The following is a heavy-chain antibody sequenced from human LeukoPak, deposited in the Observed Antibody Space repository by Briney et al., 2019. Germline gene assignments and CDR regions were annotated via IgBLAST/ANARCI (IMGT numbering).Heavy chain of an antibody. CDR1: GFTFSNYA. J-gene: IGHJ4*02. CDR2: INDSGGST. CDR3: AKGASSTWIDY. Sequence: GGSLRLSCAASGFTFSNYAMTWVRQAPGKGLEWVSSINDSGGSTLYAESVKGRFTMSRDNSKNTLYVQMNSLRAEDTAVYYCAKGASSTWIDYWGQGTLVTVSS. V-gene: IGHV3-23*01. D-gene: IGHD6-13*01.